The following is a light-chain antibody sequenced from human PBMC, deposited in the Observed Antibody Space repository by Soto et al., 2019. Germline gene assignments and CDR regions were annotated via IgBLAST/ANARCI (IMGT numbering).Light chain of an antibody. CDR2: KAS. CDR1: QSVGRW. CDR3: QQYETYAT. V-gene: IGKV1-5*03. Sequence: DIQMTQSPATLPASVGDSVTITCRASQSVGRWLAWYQQKPGKAPQVLIYKASDLKSGVPSRFSGSGSGTEFTLTISGLQPDDSATYYCQQYETYATFGQGTKVDNK. J-gene: IGKJ1*01.